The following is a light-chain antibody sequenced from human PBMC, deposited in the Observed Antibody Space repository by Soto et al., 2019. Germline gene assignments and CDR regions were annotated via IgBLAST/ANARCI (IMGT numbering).Light chain of an antibody. CDR1: QSVKSNY. V-gene: IGKV3-20*01. J-gene: IGKJ4*01. CDR3: QQYGDSLS. CDR2: LTS. Sequence: EIVLTQSPGTLSLSPGERATLSCRASQSVKSNYLAWYQQKPGQPPTLLIHLTSTRATGIPDRFSGSGSGTDFTLTITRLETDDFAVYYCQQYGDSLSFGGGPTVEIK.